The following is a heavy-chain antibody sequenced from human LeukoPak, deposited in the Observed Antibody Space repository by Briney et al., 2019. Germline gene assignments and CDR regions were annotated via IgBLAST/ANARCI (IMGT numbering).Heavy chain of an antibody. V-gene: IGHV3-9*01. J-gene: IGHJ6*02. CDR2: ISWNSGSI. D-gene: IGHD2-15*01. CDR3: AKDRWTYPYYGMDV. Sequence: PGRSLRLSSAASGFTFDDYAMHWVPQAPGKGLEWVSGISWNSGSIGYADSVKGRFTISRDNDKNSLYLQMNSLRAEDTALYYCAKDRWTYPYYGMDVWGPGTTVTVSS. CDR1: GFTFDDYA.